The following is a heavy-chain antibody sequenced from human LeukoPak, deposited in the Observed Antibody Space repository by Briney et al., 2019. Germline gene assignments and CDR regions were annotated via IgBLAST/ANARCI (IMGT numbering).Heavy chain of an antibody. Sequence: ASVKVSCKASGYTFTNYYMHWVRQAPGQGLEWMGIINPINVITRYAQKFQGRVTMTRDMSTSTVYMELSSLRSDDTAVYYCARSSVPYSGSYWSYWGQGTLVTVSS. CDR2: INPINVIT. J-gene: IGHJ4*02. CDR1: GYTFTNYY. V-gene: IGHV1-46*01. D-gene: IGHD1-26*01. CDR3: ARSSVPYSGSYWSY.